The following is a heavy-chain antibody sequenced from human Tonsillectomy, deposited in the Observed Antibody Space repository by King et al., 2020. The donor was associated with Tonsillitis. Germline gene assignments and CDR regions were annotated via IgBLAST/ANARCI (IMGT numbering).Heavy chain of an antibody. J-gene: IGHJ5*02. V-gene: IGHV4-39*06. CDR3: ARAEGDVVAGIMYDP. D-gene: IGHD6-19*01. CDR1: GGSISDISYY. Sequence: RLQLQESGPGLVKPSETLSLTCTVSGGSISDISYYWGWLRQPPGKGLEWIGNIHYSGSTYYNPSLKSRVIISLDTPKNQLSLKVTSVTAADTAVYYCARAEGDVVAGIMYDPWGQGTLVTVSS. CDR2: IHYSGST.